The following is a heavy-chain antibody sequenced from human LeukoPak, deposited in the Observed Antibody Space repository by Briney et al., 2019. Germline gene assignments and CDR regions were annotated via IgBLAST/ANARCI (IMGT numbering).Heavy chain of an antibody. V-gene: IGHV3-9*01. Sequence: SLRLSCAASGFTFDDYAMHWVRQAPGKGLEWVSGISWNSGSIGYADSVKGRFTISRDNAKNSLYLQMNSLRAEDTALYYCAKDRYGSGSYEFFDYWGQGTLVTVSS. CDR3: AKDRYGSGSYEFFDY. J-gene: IGHJ4*02. CDR2: ISWNSGSI. CDR1: GFTFDDYA. D-gene: IGHD3-10*01.